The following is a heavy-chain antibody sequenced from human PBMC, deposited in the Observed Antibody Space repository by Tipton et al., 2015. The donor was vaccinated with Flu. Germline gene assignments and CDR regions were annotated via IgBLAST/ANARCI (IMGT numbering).Heavy chain of an antibody. V-gene: IGHV4-59*11. Sequence: TLSLTCSVSDGSISSHYWSWVRHLPGKGLEWIGNVHYTGSSTPNPSLKGRVAMLVHTSNNQVSLKMSSVTAADTAVYFCARDRGDYFDRWGQGILVSVSS. CDR1: DGSISSHY. CDR3: ARDRGDYFDR. CDR2: VHYTGSS. D-gene: IGHD3-16*01. J-gene: IGHJ4*02.